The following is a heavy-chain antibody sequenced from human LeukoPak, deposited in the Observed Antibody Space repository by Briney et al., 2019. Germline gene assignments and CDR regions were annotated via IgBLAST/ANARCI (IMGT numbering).Heavy chain of an antibody. CDR3: ARPYGGDNDAFDI. V-gene: IGHV3-30*03. Sequence: PGGSLRLSCAASGFTFSSYSMNWVRQAPGKGLEWVAVISYDGSNKYYADSVKGRFTISRDNSKNTLYLQMNSLRAEDTAVYYCARPYGGDNDAFDIWGQGTMVTVSS. CDR2: ISYDGSNK. J-gene: IGHJ3*02. D-gene: IGHD4-23*01. CDR1: GFTFSSYS.